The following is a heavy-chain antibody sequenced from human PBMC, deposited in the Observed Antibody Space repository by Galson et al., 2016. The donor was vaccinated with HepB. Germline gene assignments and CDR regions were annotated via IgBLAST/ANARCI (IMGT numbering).Heavy chain of an antibody. J-gene: IGHJ4*02. V-gene: IGHV3-74*01. D-gene: IGHD5-18*01. CDR2: IKGDGRHT. CDR1: GFTFSRHW. Sequence: SLRLSCAASGFTFSRHWMHWARQAPGKGLVWVSRIKGDGRHTVYADSVQGRFSISRDNAKNTLYLQMNSLRAEDTAVYYCARDNDGYAFEFWGQGTLFT. CDR3: ARDNDGYAFEF.